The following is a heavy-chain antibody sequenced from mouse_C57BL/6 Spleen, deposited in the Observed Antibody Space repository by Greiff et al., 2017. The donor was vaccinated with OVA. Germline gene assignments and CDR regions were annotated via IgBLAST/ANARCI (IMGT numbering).Heavy chain of an antibody. CDR2: IDPSDSYT. CDR1: GYTFTSYW. D-gene: IGHD3-2*02. Sequence: QVQLKQPGAELVMPGASVKLSCKASGYTFTSYWMHWVKQRPGQGLEWIGEIDPSDSYTNYNQKFKGKSTLTVDKSSSTAYMQLSSLTSEDSAVYYCARGGDSSGSLDYWGQGTSVTVSS. J-gene: IGHJ4*01. V-gene: IGHV1-69*01. CDR3: ARGGDSSGSLDY.